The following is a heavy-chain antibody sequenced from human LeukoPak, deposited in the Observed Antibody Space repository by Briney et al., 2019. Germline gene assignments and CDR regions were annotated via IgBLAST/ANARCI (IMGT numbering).Heavy chain of an antibody. CDR1: GGSISSYY. Sequence: SETLSLTCTVSGGSISSYYWSWIRQPPGKGLEWIGYIYYSGSTNYNPSLKSRVTISVDTSKNQFSLKLSSVTAADTAVYYCARHSPGQTVDPWGQGTLVTVSS. CDR3: ARHSPGQTVDP. J-gene: IGHJ5*02. V-gene: IGHV4-59*08. CDR2: IYYSGST.